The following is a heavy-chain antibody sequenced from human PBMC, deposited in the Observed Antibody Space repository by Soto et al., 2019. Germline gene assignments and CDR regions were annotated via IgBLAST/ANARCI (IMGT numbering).Heavy chain of an antibody. CDR3: ARVQVDFWSGFYYYGMDV. V-gene: IGHV3-21*01. Sequence: PGGSLRLSCAACGFTFSSYSMNWVRQAPGKGLEWVSSISSSSSYIYYADSVKGRFTISRDNAKNSLYLQMNSLRAEDTAVYYCARVQVDFWSGFYYYGMDVWGQGTTVTVSS. CDR2: ISSSSSYI. J-gene: IGHJ6*02. D-gene: IGHD3-3*01. CDR1: GFTFSSYS.